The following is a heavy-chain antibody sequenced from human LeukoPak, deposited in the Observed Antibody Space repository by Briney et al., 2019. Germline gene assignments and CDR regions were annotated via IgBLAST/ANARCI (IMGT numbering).Heavy chain of an antibody. J-gene: IGHJ6*04. D-gene: IGHD3-10*01. V-gene: IGHV4-34*01. CDR1: GGSFSGYY. CDR3: ARGWRGSGSYGYYYYYGMDV. Sequence: SETLSLTCAVYGGSFSGYYWSWIRQPPGKGLEWIGEINHSGSTNYNPSLKSRVTISVDTSKNQFSLKLSSVTAADTAVYYCARGWRGSGSYGYYYYYGMDVWGKGTTVTVSS. CDR2: INHSGST.